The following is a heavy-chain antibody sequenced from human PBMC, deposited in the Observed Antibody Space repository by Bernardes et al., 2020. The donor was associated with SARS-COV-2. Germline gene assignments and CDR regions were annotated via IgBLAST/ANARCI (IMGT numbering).Heavy chain of an antibody. V-gene: IGHV3-21*01. CDR1: GFTFSTYS. Sequence: GGSLRLSCAASGFTFSTYSMSWVRQAPGKGLEWVSSISSSSGYIYYADSVKGRFTISIDHGKNSLYLQMNSLRAEDTAVYYCARSQDSDAWFRDGFDYWGQGTLVTVSS. D-gene: IGHD3-10*01. J-gene: IGHJ4*02. CDR2: ISSSSGYI. CDR3: ARSQDSDAWFRDGFDY.